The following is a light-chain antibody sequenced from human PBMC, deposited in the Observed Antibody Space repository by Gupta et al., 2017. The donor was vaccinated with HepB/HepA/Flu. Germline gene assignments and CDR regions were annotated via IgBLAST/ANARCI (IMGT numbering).Light chain of an antibody. J-gene: IGKJ4*01. CDR3: QQYKNWPPLT. V-gene: IGKV3-15*01. CDR1: QSVSSN. CDR2: GAS. Sequence: EIVMPQSPATLSVSAGERATLSCRASQSVSSNLAWYQQKPGQAPRLLIYGASTRATGIPARFSGSGSGTEFTLTISSLQSEDFAVYYCQQYKNWPPLTFGGGTKVEIK.